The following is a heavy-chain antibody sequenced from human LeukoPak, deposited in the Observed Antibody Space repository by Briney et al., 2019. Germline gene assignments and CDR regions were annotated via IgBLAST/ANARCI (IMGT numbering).Heavy chain of an antibody. Sequence: ASVKVSCKASAYTFTRYGISWVRQAPGQGLEWMGWISTYDGNTNYAQNLQGRVTMTEDTSTDTAYMELSSLRSEDTAVYYCATNSRITMIVVVQDDAFDIWGQGTMVTVSS. CDR2: ISTYDGNT. V-gene: IGHV1-18*01. J-gene: IGHJ3*02. D-gene: IGHD3-22*01. CDR1: AYTFTRYG. CDR3: ATNSRITMIVVVQDDAFDI.